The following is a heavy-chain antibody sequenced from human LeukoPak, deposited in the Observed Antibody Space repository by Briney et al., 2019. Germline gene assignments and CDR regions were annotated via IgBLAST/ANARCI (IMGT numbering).Heavy chain of an antibody. CDR3: AKEKWELPHPYYYYYMDV. CDR2: IWYDGSNK. V-gene: IGHV3-30*02. Sequence: GGSLRLSCAASGFTFSSYGMHWVRQAPGKGLEWVAFIWYDGSNKYYADSVKGRFTISRDNSKNTLYLQMNSLRAEDTAVYYCAKEKWELPHPYYYYYMDVWGKGTTVTVSS. D-gene: IGHD1-26*01. CDR1: GFTFSSYG. J-gene: IGHJ6*03.